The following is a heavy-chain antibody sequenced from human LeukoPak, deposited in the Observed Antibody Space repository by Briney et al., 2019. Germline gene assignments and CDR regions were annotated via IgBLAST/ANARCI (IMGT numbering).Heavy chain of an antibody. V-gene: IGHV3-48*03. Sequence: GGSLRLSCAASGFTFSTYEMHWVRLAPGKGLEWVSDISSSGSTVYYADSVKGRFTTSRDNAKNFLYLQMHSLRAEDTAVYYCSLLAVASPQDYWGQGTLVTVSS. CDR2: ISSSGSTV. D-gene: IGHD6-19*01. J-gene: IGHJ4*02. CDR3: SLLAVASPQDY. CDR1: GFTFSTYE.